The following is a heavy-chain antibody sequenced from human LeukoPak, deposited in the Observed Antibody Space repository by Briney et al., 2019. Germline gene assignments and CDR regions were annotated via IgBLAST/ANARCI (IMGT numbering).Heavy chain of an antibody. V-gene: IGHV4-39*07. D-gene: IGHD3-10*01. CDR2: IYYSGST. CDR3: ARGRGVRSWFDP. CDR1: GGSISSSSYY. J-gene: IGHJ5*02. Sequence: SETLSLTCTVSGGSISSSSYYWGWIRQPPGKGLEWIGSIYYSGSTYYNPSLKSRVTISVDTSKNQFSLKLSSVTAADTAVYYCARGRGVRSWFDPWGQGTLVTVSS.